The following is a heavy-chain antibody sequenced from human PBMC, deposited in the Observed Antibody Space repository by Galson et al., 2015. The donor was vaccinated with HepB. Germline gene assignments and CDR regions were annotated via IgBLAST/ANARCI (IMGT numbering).Heavy chain of an antibody. D-gene: IGHD6-19*01. CDR2: INTNTGNP. CDR3: AREGVRYSSGWNVYYFDS. Sequence: SVKVSCKASGYTFTRYAINWVRQAPGQGLEWMGWINTNTGNPTYAQGFTGRFVFSLDTSVSTAYLQINNLKAEDTAVYYCAREGVRYSSGWNVYYFDSWGQGTLGTVSS. V-gene: IGHV7-4-1*02. CDR1: GYTFTRYA. J-gene: IGHJ4*02.